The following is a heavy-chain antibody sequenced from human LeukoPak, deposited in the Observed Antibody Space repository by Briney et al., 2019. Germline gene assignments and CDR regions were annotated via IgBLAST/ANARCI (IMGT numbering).Heavy chain of an antibody. J-gene: IGHJ3*02. CDR2: ISAYNGNT. Sequence: GSSVKVSCKASGGTFSSYAISWVRQAPGQGLEWMGWISAYNGNTNYAQKLQGRVTMTTDTSTSTAYMELRSLRSDDTAVYYCARVTTVTYGGGAFDIWGQGTMVTVSS. CDR3: ARVTTVTYGGGAFDI. V-gene: IGHV1-18*01. CDR1: GGTFSSYA. D-gene: IGHD4-11*01.